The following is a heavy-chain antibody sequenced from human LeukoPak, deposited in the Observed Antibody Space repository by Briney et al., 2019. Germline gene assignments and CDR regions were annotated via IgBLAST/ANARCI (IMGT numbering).Heavy chain of an antibody. CDR1: GGTFSSYA. D-gene: IGHD1-26*01. CDR3: ARWELPANFQH. V-gene: IGHV1-2*02. J-gene: IGHJ1*01. CDR2: INPNSGGT. Sequence: ASVKVSCKASGGTFSSYAISWVRQAPGQGLEWMGGINPNSGGTNYAQKFQGRVTMTRDTSISTAYMELSRLRSDDTAVYYCARWELPANFQHWGQGTLVTVSS.